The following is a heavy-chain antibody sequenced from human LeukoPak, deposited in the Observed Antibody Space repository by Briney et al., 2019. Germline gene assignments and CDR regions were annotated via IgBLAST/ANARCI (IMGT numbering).Heavy chain of an antibody. Sequence: GGSLRLSCAASGFTFSTYSMHWVRQAPGKGLEWVAVISYDGSLQQYADSVKGRFTISRDNSKNTLYLQMNSLRDEDTAVYYCAKDMTVPATNDWGQGTLVTVSS. J-gene: IGHJ4*02. CDR2: ISYDGSLQ. CDR3: AKDMTVPATND. CDR1: GFTFSTYS. V-gene: IGHV3-30*04. D-gene: IGHD6-19*01.